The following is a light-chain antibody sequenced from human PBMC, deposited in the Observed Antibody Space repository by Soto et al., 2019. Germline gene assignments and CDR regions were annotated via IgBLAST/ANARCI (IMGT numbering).Light chain of an antibody. CDR2: EVT. CDR1: SSDVGGYDF. CDR3: SSYTITSSPV. V-gene: IGLV2-14*01. J-gene: IGLJ7*01. Sequence: QSALTQPASVSGAPGQSITISCTGTSSDVGGYDFVSWYRQYPGQAPKILIYEVTQRPSGVPDRFSGSKSGNTASLTISGLQADDEADYYCSSYTITSSPVFGPGTQLPV.